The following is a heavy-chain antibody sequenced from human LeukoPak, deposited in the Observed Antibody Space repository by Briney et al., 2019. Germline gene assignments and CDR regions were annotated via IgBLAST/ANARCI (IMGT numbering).Heavy chain of an antibody. J-gene: IGHJ4*02. CDR2: ISGGGNNI. Sequence: GGSLRLSCAASGFTFSNYAMNWVRQAPGKGLEWVSVISGGGNNIYYADSVKGRFTISRDNAKNTLYLQMNSLRAEDTAVYYCAKSGSGYYRFDYWGQGTLVTVSS. V-gene: IGHV3-23*01. CDR1: GFTFSNYA. CDR3: AKSGSGYYRFDY. D-gene: IGHD5-12*01.